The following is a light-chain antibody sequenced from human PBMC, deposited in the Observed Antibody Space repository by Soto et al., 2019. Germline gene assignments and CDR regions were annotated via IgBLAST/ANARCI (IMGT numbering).Light chain of an antibody. J-gene: IGLJ3*02. CDR3: AVWDASLSAWV. V-gene: IGLV1-47*01. CDR1: SSNIGRNY. CDR2: RNN. Sequence: QSVVTQPPSASGTPGQRVTISCSGTSSNIGRNYVYWYQQLPGTAPKLVIHRNNQRPSGVPDRYSASKSGTSASLAISGLRSEDEADYYCAVWDASLSAWVFGGGTKLTVL.